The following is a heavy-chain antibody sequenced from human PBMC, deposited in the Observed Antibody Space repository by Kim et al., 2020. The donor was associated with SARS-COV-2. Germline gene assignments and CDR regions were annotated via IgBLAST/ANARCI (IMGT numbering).Heavy chain of an antibody. CDR2: ISRSGDTT. J-gene: IGHJ4*02. D-gene: IGHD3-10*01. Sequence: GGSLRLSCAASGFTFSLYAMSWVRQAPGGGLEWVSSISRSGDTTYFEDSVRVRFTVSRENARNKEILQMNNLRAEDAAVYFCSKITRPAWTDGFDYWGQG. CDR1: GFTFSLYA. CDR3: SKITRPAWTDGFDY. V-gene: IGHV3-23*01.